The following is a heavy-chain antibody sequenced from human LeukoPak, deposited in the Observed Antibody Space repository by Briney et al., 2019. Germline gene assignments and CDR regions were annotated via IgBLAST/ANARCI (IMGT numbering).Heavy chain of an antibody. Sequence: GGSLRLSCAASGFTFSSYSMNWVRQAPGKGLEWVSSISSSSSYIYYADSVKGRFTISRDNSKNSLYLQMNSLRAEDTAVYYCARDQPFYRNWFDPWGQGTLVTVSS. CDR1: GFTFSSYS. J-gene: IGHJ5*02. D-gene: IGHD1-26*01. V-gene: IGHV3-21*01. CDR2: ISSSSSYI. CDR3: ARDQPFYRNWFDP.